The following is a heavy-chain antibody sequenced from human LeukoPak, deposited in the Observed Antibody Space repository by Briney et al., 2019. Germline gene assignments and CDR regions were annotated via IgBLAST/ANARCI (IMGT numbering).Heavy chain of an antibody. J-gene: IGHJ6*02. CDR1: GFTFSSYA. CDR2: ISSSGGST. D-gene: IGHD4-17*01. V-gene: IGHV3-23*01. CDR3: AKIITVTTDYYYGMDV. Sequence: GGSLRLSCAASGFTFSSYAMSWVRQAPGKGLEWVSAISSSGGSTYYADSVKGRFTISRDNSKKTLYLQMNSLRAEDTAVYYCAKIITVTTDYYYGMDVWGQGTTVTVSS.